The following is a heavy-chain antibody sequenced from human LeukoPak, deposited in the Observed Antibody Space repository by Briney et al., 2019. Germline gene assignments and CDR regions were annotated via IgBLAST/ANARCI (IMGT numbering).Heavy chain of an antibody. CDR1: GYTFTSYW. Sequence: ASVKLSCKASGYTFTSYWLHWVRQAPGQGLEWMGITNPTGDSTIYAQKFQGRVTMTRDTSTSTVYMELSSLRFEDTAVYYCAREGSWAGDYWGQGTLVTVSS. J-gene: IGHJ4*02. V-gene: IGHV1-46*01. D-gene: IGHD6-13*01. CDR2: TNPTGDST. CDR3: AREGSWAGDY.